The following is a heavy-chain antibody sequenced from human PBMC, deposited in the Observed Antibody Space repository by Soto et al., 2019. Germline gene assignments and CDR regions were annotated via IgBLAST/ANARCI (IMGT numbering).Heavy chain of an antibody. CDR1: GGSISSGDYY. CDR2: IYYSGST. Sequence: SETLSLTCTVSGGSISSGDYYWSWIRQPPGKGLEWIGYIYYSGSTYYNPSLKSRVTISVDTSKNQFSLKLSSVTAADTAVYYCARDRFTIFGVVITHYFDYWGQGTLVTV. V-gene: IGHV4-30-4*01. CDR3: ARDRFTIFGVVITHYFDY. J-gene: IGHJ4*02. D-gene: IGHD3-3*01.